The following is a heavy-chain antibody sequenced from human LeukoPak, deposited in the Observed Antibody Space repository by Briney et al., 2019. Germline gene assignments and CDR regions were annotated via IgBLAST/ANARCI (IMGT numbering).Heavy chain of an antibody. CDR3: APLDIVVVPAAIDGMDV. CDR1: GFTFSDFY. D-gene: IGHD2-2*01. Sequence: GGSLRLSCAASGFTFSDFYMSWIRQAPGKGLEWVSYISSSGNTKYYADSVKGRFTMSRDNAKNSLYLQMDSLRVEDTAVYYCAPLDIVVVPAAIDGMDVWGQGTTVTVSS. CDR2: ISSSGNTK. V-gene: IGHV3-11*01. J-gene: IGHJ6*02.